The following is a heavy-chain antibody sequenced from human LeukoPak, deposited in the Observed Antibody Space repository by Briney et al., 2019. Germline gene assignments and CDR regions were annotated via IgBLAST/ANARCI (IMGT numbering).Heavy chain of an antibody. CDR1: GFTFNNAW. CDR2: IYSDGGT. CDR3: ARDSGRFDVFDI. D-gene: IGHD3-10*01. J-gene: IGHJ3*02. V-gene: IGHV3-53*01. Sequence: GGSLRLSCAASGFTFNNAWMSWVRQAPGKGLEWVSVIYSDGGTYYADSVKGRFTISRDNSKNTLYLQMNSLRAEDTAVYYCARDSGRFDVFDIWGQGTMVTVSS.